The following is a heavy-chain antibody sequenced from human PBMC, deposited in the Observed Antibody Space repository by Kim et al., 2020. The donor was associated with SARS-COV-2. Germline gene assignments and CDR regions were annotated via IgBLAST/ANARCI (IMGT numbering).Heavy chain of an antibody. CDR1: GGSITSHY. CDR2: ILYSGTT. Sequence: SETLSLTCSVSGGSITSHYWGWIRQPPGKALEWIGYILYSGTTIYNPSLTSRVSMSIDASKSQFSLKVSSVTAADTAVYYCARAHYFTSDSRMDYDYWGQGAQVTVSS. CDR3: ARAHYFTSDSRMDYDY. J-gene: IGHJ4*02. V-gene: IGHV4-59*11. D-gene: IGHD4-4*01.